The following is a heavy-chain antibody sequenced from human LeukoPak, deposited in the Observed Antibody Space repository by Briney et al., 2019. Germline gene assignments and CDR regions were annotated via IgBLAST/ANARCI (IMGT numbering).Heavy chain of an antibody. CDR1: GYTFSSYD. CDR2: MNPNSGNT. D-gene: IGHD6-13*01. CDR3: TRGLRREQQLLRAFDD. V-gene: IGHV1-8*01. Sequence: ASVKVSCKASGYTFSSYDINWVRQATGQWLEWMGWMNPNSGNTGYAQKFQGRVSMTSNPSISTAYMELSSLRSEDTAVYYCTRGLRREQQLLRAFDDWGQGTLVTVSS. J-gene: IGHJ4*02.